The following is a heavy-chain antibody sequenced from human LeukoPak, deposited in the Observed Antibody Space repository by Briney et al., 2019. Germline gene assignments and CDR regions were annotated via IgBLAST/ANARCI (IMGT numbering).Heavy chain of an antibody. V-gene: IGHV3-30*18. CDR2: ISYDGSNK. J-gene: IGHJ4*02. CDR3: AKGWGYCSGGSCYSVHSHFDY. CDR1: GFTFSSYD. Sequence: GRSLRLSCAASGFTFSSYDMHWVRQAPGKGLEWVAVISYDGSNKYYADSVKGRFTISRDNSKNKLYLQMNSLRAEDTAVYYCAKGWGYCSGGSCYSVHSHFDYWGQGTLVTVSS. D-gene: IGHD2-15*01.